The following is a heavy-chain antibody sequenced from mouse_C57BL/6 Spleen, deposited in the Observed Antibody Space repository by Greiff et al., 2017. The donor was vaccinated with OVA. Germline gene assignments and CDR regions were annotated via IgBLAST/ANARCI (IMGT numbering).Heavy chain of an antibody. V-gene: IGHV1-50*01. CDR2: IDPSDSYT. CDR3: ARWLLPLYFDV. Sequence: QVQLQQSGAELVKPGASVKLSCKASGYTFTSYWMQWVKQRPGQGLEWIGEIDPSDSYTNYNQKFKGKATLTVDTSSSTAYMQLSSLTSEDSAVYYCARWLLPLYFDVWGTGTTVTVSS. D-gene: IGHD2-3*01. CDR1: GYTFTSYW. J-gene: IGHJ1*03.